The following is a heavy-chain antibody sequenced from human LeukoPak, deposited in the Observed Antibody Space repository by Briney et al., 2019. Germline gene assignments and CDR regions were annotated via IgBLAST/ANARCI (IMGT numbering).Heavy chain of an antibody. CDR3: ARGIMFDY. CDR2: IYTSGST. J-gene: IGHJ4*02. CDR1: GGSISSSSYY. V-gene: IGHV4-39*07. Sequence: SETLSLTCTVSGGSISSSSYYWGWIRQPPGKGLEWIGRIYTSGSTNYNPSLKSRVTMSVDTSKNQFSLKLSSVTAADTAVYYCARGIMFDYWGQGTLVTVSS. D-gene: IGHD3-16*01.